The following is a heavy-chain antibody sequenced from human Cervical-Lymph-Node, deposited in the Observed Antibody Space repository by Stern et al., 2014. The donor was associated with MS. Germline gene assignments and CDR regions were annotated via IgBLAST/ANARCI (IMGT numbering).Heavy chain of an antibody. CDR2: ISWDSNAV. J-gene: IGHJ4*02. CDR3: ARPATGYTNDWYLHFDS. CDR1: GFTFDDYA. V-gene: IGHV3-9*01. Sequence: VQLVESGGGLVQPGRSLRLSCADSGFTFDDYAMHWVRQFPGRGLEWVSGISWDSNAVGYADSVKGRFTTSRDTPKNSLYLQMNSLRTEDTAFYYCARPATGYTNDWYLHFDSWGQGTLLTVSS. D-gene: IGHD6-19*01.